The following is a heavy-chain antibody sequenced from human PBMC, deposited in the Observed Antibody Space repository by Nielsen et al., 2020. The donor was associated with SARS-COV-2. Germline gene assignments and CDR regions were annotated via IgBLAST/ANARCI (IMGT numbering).Heavy chain of an antibody. D-gene: IGHD3-9*01. CDR3: AKETTYYDILTGYSSIGVFDY. V-gene: IGHV3-23*01. Sequence: GGSLRLSCAASGFTFSSYAMSWVRQAPGKGLEWVSAISGSGGSTYYADSVKGRFTISRDNSKNTLYLQMNSLRAEDTAVYYCAKETTYYDILTGYSSIGVFDYWGQGTLVTVSS. CDR2: ISGSGGST. J-gene: IGHJ4*02. CDR1: GFTFSSYA.